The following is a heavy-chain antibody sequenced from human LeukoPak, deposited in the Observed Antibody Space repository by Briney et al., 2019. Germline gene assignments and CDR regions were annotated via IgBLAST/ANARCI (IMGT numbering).Heavy chain of an antibody. CDR3: ARVTTSAAAGIWYFDL. D-gene: IGHD6-13*01. J-gene: IGHJ2*01. CDR2: IYHRGST. Sequence: SETLSLTCTVSGYSIRSGYYWGWIRPPPGKGLEWIGTIYHRGSTYYNPSLKSRVTISIDTSKNQFSLKLNSVSAAHTAVYYCARVTTSAAAGIWYFDLWGRGTLVTVSS. V-gene: IGHV4-38-2*02. CDR1: GYSIRSGYY.